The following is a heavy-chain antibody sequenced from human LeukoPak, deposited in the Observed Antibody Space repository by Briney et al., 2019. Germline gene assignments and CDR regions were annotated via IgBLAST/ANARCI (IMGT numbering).Heavy chain of an antibody. D-gene: IGHD2-2*01. CDR3: ASKSSNHWYLDL. Sequence: SETLSLTCTVSGGSISSGDYYWSWIRQHPGKGLEWIGYIFYSGSTYYNPSLKSRVTISLDMSKTQFSLKLSSVTAADTAVYYCASKSSNHWYLDLWGRGTLVTVSS. V-gene: IGHV4-31*03. J-gene: IGHJ2*01. CDR1: GGSISSGDYY. CDR2: IFYSGST.